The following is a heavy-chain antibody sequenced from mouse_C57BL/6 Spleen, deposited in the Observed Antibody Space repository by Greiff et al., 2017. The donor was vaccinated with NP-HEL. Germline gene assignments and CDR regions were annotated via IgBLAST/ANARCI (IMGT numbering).Heavy chain of an antibody. V-gene: IGHV1-50*01. CDR1: GYTFTSYW. J-gene: IGHJ3*01. CDR3: ARPYGSSYEAWFAY. D-gene: IGHD1-1*01. CDR2: IDPSDSYT. Sequence: QVQLQQPGAELVKPGASVKLSCKASGYTFTSYWMQWVKQGPGQGLEWIGEIDPSDSYTNYNQKFKGKATLTVDTSSSTAYMQLSSLTSEDSAVYYCARPYGSSYEAWFAYWGQGTLVTVSA.